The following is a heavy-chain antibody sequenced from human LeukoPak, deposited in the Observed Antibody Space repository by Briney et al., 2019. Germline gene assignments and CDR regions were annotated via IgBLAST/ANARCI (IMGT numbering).Heavy chain of an antibody. CDR3: VRDYYNSSGYYYGGH. CDR2: ISSSSDTI. J-gene: IGHJ4*02. CDR1: GFTFSSYS. D-gene: IGHD3-22*01. Sequence: AGGSLRLSCAASGFTFSSYSMTWVRQGPGKGLDWVSYISSSSDTIYYADSVKGRFTISRDNAKNSLYLQMNSLRDEDTAVYYCVRDYYNSSGYYYGGHWGQGTLVTVSS. V-gene: IGHV3-48*02.